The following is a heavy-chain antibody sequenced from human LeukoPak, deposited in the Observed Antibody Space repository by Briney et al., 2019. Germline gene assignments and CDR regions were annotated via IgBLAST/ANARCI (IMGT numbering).Heavy chain of an antibody. D-gene: IGHD1-26*01. V-gene: IGHV3-30*02. CDR3: AKDWEPIPRESAFDI. CDR1: GFTFRSYG. J-gene: IGHJ3*02. Sequence: GGSLRLSCAASGFTFRSYGMHWVRQAPGKGLEWVAVIWHGGSNKYYADSVKGRFTISRDNSKNTLYLQMNSLRAEDTAVYYCAKDWEPIPRESAFDIWGQGTMVTVSS. CDR2: IWHGGSNK.